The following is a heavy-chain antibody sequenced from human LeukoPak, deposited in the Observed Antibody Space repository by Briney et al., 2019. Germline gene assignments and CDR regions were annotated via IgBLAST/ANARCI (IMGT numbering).Heavy chain of an antibody. CDR3: ARHADKIYDFWSGYARPYDY. J-gene: IGHJ4*02. V-gene: IGHV4-39*01. Sequence: SETLSLTCTVSGGSISSSSYYWGWIRQPPGKGLEWIGSIYYSGSTYYNPSLKSRVTISGDTSKNQFSLKLSSVTAADTAVYYCARHADKIYDFWSGYARPYDYWGQGTLVTVSS. CDR1: GGSISSSSYY. CDR2: IYYSGST. D-gene: IGHD3-3*01.